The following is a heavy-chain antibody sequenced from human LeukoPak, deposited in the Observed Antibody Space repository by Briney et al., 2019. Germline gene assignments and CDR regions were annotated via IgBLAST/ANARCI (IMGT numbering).Heavy chain of an antibody. J-gene: IGHJ6*03. CDR1: GFTFSNYW. V-gene: IGHV3-7*01. CDR3: ARESRGYDILTGKYHRGYYSYYMDV. D-gene: IGHD3-9*01. Sequence: GGSLRLSCAASGFTFSNYWMSWVRQAPGKGLEWVANIKDDGSEKYYVDSVKGRFTISRDNAKNSLYLQMNSLRAEDTAVYYCARESRGYDILTGKYHRGYYSYYMDVWGKGTTVTVSS. CDR2: IKDDGSEK.